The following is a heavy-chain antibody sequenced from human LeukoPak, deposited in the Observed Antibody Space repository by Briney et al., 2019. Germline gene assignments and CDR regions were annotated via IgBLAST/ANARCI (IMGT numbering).Heavy chain of an antibody. D-gene: IGHD3-3*01. CDR3: ARVRFLEWLFSQPYYFDY. CDR2: IKQDGSEK. J-gene: IGHJ4*02. Sequence: GGSLRLSCAASGFTFSSYWVSWVRQAPGKGLEWVANIKQDGSEKYYVDSVKGRFTISRDNAKNSLYLQMNSLRAEDTAVYYCARVRFLEWLFSQPYYFDYWGQGTLVTVSS. CDR1: GFTFSSYW. V-gene: IGHV3-7*03.